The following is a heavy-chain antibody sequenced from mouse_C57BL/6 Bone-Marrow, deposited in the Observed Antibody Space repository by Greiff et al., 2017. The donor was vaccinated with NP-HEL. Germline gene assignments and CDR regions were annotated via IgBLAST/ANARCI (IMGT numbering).Heavy chain of an antibody. D-gene: IGHD2-1*01. CDR2: IWGVGST. CDR1: GFSLTSYG. V-gene: IGHV2-6*01. Sequence: VQLQQSGPGLVAPSQSLSITCTVSGFSLTSYGVDWVRQSPGKGLEWLGVIWGVGSTNYNSALKSKLSISKDNSKSQVFLKMNSLQTDDTAMYYCATFYYGNYAWFAYWGQGTLVTVSA. CDR3: ATFYYGNYAWFAY. J-gene: IGHJ3*01.